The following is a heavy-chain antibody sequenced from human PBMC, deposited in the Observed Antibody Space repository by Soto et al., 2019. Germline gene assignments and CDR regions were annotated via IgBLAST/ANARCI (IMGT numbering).Heavy chain of an antibody. J-gene: IGHJ6*02. CDR3: ARDYYDFWSGYYGPGHPYYYGMDV. Sequence: PGGSLRLSCAASVFTFSDYYMSWIRQAPGKGLEWVSYISSSGSTIYYADSVKGRFTISRDNAKNSLYLQMNSLRAEDTAVYYCARDYYDFWSGYYGPGHPYYYGMDVWGQGTTVTVSS. D-gene: IGHD3-3*01. CDR1: VFTFSDYY. V-gene: IGHV3-11*01. CDR2: ISSSGSTI.